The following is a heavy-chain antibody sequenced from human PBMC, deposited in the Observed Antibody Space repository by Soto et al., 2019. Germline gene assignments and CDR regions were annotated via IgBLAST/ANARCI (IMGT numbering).Heavy chain of an antibody. CDR1: GGSISSYY. CDR3: ARSKITGKDYYYYGMDV. V-gene: IGHV4-59*01. CDR2: IYYSGST. D-gene: IGHD1-20*01. J-gene: IGHJ6*02. Sequence: PSETLSLTCTVSGGSISSYYWSWIRQPPGKGLEWIGYIYYSGSTNYNPSLKSRVTISVDTSKNQFSLKLSSVTAADTAVYYCARSKITGKDYYYYGMDVWGQGTTVTVSS.